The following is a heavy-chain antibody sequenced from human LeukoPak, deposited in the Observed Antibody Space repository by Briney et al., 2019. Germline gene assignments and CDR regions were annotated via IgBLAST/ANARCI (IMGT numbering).Heavy chain of an antibody. CDR3: TTGTWIQLWLPDY. D-gene: IGHD5-18*01. V-gene: IGHV3-15*01. Sequence: PGGSLRLSCAASGFTFSNACLTWVRQAPGKGLEWVGHIKSKTGGGTTDFAAPVKGRFTISRDDSKNTLFLQMNSLKTEDTAVYYCTTGTWIQLWLPDYWGQGTLVTVSS. CDR1: GFTFSNAC. J-gene: IGHJ4*02. CDR2: IKSKTGGGTT.